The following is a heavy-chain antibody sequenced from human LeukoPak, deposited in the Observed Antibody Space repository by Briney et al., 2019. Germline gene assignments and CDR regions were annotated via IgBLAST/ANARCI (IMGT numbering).Heavy chain of an antibody. D-gene: IGHD6-6*01. J-gene: IGHJ4*02. Sequence: ASVKVSCKASGYSFTGYYIHWVRQAPGQGLEWMGWINPNNGGTNYAQKFQGRVTMTRDTSISTAYMELSRLRSDDTAVYYCARVLSSIAARPLGYWGQGTLVTVSS. CDR1: GYSFTGYY. V-gene: IGHV1-2*02. CDR3: ARVLSSIAARPLGY. CDR2: INPNNGGT.